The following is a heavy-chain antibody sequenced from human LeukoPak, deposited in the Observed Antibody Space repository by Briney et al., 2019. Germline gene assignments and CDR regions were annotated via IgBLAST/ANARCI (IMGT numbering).Heavy chain of an antibody. D-gene: IGHD1-26*01. V-gene: IGHV1-18*01. CDR1: GYTFTSYG. J-gene: IGHJ4*02. Sequence: ASVKVSCKASGYTFTSYGICWVRQAPGQGLEWMGWISTYNGDTNYAQNLQGRVTMTTDTSTSTAYMDLRSLRSDDTAVYYCARDTGSSPGDYWGQGTLVTVSS. CDR2: ISTYNGDT. CDR3: ARDTGSSPGDY.